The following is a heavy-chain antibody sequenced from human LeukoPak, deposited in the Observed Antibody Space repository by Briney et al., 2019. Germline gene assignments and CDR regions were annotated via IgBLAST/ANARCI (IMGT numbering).Heavy chain of an antibody. V-gene: IGHV4-34*01. J-gene: IGHJ4*02. CDR3: ARARLSIVRGITNFDY. CDR1: GGSFSGYY. D-gene: IGHD3-10*01. Sequence: SETLSLTCAVYGGSFSGYYWSWIRQPPGKGLEWIGEINHSGSTFYNPSLKSRVTISVDTSKNQFSLMLNSVTAADTALYFCARARLSIVRGITNFDYWGQGTVVTVSS. CDR2: INHSGST.